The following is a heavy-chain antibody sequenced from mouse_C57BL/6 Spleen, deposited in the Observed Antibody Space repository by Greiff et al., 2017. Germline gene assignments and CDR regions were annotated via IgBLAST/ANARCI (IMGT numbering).Heavy chain of an antibody. D-gene: IGHD4-1*01. Sequence: QVQLQQPGAELVRPGTSVKLSCKASGYTFTSYWMHWVKQRPGQGLEWIGVIDPSDSYTNYNQKFKGKATLTVDKSSSTAYMQLSSLTSEDSAVYYCARDGANWDGYYAMDYWGQGTSVTVSS. J-gene: IGHJ4*01. CDR2: IDPSDSYT. CDR3: ARDGANWDGYYAMDY. V-gene: IGHV1-59*01. CDR1: GYTFTSYW.